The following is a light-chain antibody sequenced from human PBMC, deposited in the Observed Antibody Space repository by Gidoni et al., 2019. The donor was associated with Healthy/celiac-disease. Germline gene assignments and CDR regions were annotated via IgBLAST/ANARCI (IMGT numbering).Light chain of an antibody. J-gene: IGLJ2*01. V-gene: IGLV2-14*01. CDR1: SSDVGVYNY. Sequence: QSSLTHPSSVSGSPGQSITITCTGTSSDVGVYNYVSWYQQHTGKAPKPMIYEVSNRTSGVSKRFSGSKSGNTASLTISGLQAEDEADYYCSSYTSSSTLVFGGGTKLTVL. CDR3: SSYTSSSTLV. CDR2: EVS.